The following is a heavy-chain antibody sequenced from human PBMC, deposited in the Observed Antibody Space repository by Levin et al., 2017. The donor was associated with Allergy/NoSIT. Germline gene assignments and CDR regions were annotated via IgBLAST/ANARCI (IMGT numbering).Heavy chain of an antibody. CDR3: AKGRGTAAGTWYFQH. J-gene: IGHJ1*01. Sequence: GGSLRLSCAASGFTFDDYTMHWVRQAPGKGLEWVSLISWDGGSTYYADSVKGRFTISRDNSKNSLYLQMNSLRTEDTALYYCAKGRGTAAGTWYFQHWGQGTLVTVSS. CDR1: GFTFDDYT. D-gene: IGHD6-13*01. CDR2: ISWDGGST. V-gene: IGHV3-43*01.